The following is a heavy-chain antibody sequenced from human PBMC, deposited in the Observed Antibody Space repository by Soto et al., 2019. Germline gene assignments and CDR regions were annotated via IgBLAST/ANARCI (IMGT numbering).Heavy chain of an antibody. CDR3: ARTRSFTLGFYYDGMDV. Sequence: ESLKTGFQGSGDSFASYWIGWVRQIAGKDLEWMGIIYPGDSDTRYSPSFQGQVTISADKSLRTAYLQWTSLKASDTALYYCARTRSFTLGFYYDGMDVWGQGTTVTVSS. CDR1: GDSFASYW. D-gene: IGHD6-6*01. CDR2: IYPGDSDT. J-gene: IGHJ6*02. V-gene: IGHV5-51*01.